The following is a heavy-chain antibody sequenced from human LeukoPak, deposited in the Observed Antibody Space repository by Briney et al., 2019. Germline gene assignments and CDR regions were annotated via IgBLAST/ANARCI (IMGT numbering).Heavy chain of an antibody. CDR2: IKQDGSQK. Sequence: GGSLRLSCAASGFTFSDYWISWVRQAPGRGLEWVANIKQDGSQKSYVSSVKGRFTISRDNAEMSVYLQMNSLRAEDTAVYFCVREDGGGFGSWGRGTLVSVSS. J-gene: IGHJ5*01. CDR3: VREDGGGFGS. V-gene: IGHV3-7*01. D-gene: IGHD3-10*01. CDR1: GFTFSDYW.